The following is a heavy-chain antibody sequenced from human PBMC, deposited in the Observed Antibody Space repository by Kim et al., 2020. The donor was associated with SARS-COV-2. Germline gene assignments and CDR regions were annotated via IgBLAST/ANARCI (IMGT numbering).Heavy chain of an antibody. Sequence: ASVKVSCKASGYTFTSYAISWVRQAPGQGLEWMAWINAYNGNTNYAQKLQGRVTMTTDTSTSTAYMELRSLRSDDTAVYYCARDPTLHSSGYYFGDYWGQGTLVTVSS. CDR2: INAYNGNT. V-gene: IGHV1-18*01. J-gene: IGHJ4*02. D-gene: IGHD3-22*01. CDR3: ARDPTLHSSGYYFGDY. CDR1: GYTFTSYA.